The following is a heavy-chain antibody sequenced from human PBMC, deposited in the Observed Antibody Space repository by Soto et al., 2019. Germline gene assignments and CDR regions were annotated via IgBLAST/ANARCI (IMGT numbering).Heavy chain of an antibody. CDR1: GYTFTSYG. Sequence: ASVKVSCKASGYTFTSYGISWVRQAPGQGLEWKGWISAYNGNTNYAQKFQGRVTITADKSTSTAYMELSSLRSEDTAVYYCAQDGSGSYYYYYGMDVWGQGTTVTVSS. J-gene: IGHJ6*02. CDR2: ISAYNGNT. CDR3: AQDGSGSYYYYYGMDV. V-gene: IGHV1-18*01. D-gene: IGHD3-10*01.